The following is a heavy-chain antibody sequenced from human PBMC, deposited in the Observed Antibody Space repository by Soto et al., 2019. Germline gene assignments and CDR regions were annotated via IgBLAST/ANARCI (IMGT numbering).Heavy chain of an antibody. Sequence: GGSLRLSCAASGFTFRSYAMNWVRQAPGKGLEWVSSISATGATTYLADSLKGRFTISRDNFQNTLYLQMNSLRAEDTAVYYCAKDKETGDYYDSSTFGGQGTLVTVSS. V-gene: IGHV3-23*01. CDR1: GFTFRSYA. CDR2: ISATGATT. CDR3: AKDKETGDYYDSSTF. D-gene: IGHD3-22*01. J-gene: IGHJ4*02.